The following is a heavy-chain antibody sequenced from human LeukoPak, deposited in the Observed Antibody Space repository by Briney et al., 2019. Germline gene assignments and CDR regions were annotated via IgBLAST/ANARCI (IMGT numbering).Heavy chain of an antibody. D-gene: IGHD3-3*01. CDR3: ARGTYHFGVVIRYFDY. CDR1: GGSISSGGYY. J-gene: IGHJ4*02. V-gene: IGHV4-39*07. CDR2: INHSGST. Sequence: PETLSLTCTVSGGSISSGGYYWSWIRQPPGKGLEWIGEINHSGSTNYNPSLKSRVTISVDTSKNQFSLKLSSVTAADTAVYYCARGTYHFGVVIRYFDYWGQGTLVTVSS.